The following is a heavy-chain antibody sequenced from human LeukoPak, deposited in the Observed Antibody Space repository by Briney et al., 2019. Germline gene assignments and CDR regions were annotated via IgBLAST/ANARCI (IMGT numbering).Heavy chain of an antibody. CDR3: ARDLSVLTGYMGY. CDR1: GGSISSSSYY. J-gene: IGHJ4*02. V-gene: IGHV4-39*07. D-gene: IGHD3-9*01. CDR2: IYYSGST. Sequence: PSETLSLTCTVSGGSISSSSYYWGWIRQPPGKGLEWIGSIYYSGSTYYNPSLKSRVTISVDTSKNQFSLKLSSVTAADTAVYYCARDLSVLTGYMGYWGQGTLVTVSS.